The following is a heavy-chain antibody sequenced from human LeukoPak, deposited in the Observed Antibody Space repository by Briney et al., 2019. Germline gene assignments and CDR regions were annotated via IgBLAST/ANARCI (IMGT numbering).Heavy chain of an antibody. Sequence: SETLSLTCAVYGGSFSGYYWSWIRQPPGKGLEWIGSINYSGATYSNPSLKSRVSISVDTSKNQFSLKVTSVTAADTAVYYCATTFSYTSGGYDYWGQGTLVTVAS. D-gene: IGHD6-19*01. CDR2: INYSGAT. J-gene: IGHJ4*02. V-gene: IGHV4-34*01. CDR1: GGSFSGYY. CDR3: ATTFSYTSGGYDY.